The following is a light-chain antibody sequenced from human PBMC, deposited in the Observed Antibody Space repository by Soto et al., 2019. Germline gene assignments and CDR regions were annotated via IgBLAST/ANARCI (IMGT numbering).Light chain of an antibody. J-gene: IGKJ1*01. V-gene: IGKV1-5*03. Sequence: DIQMTQSPSTLSGSVGDRVTITCRASQTVSSFLSWYHQKPVEDPKRLIYKASTLKSGVPSRLSGSGSWTEFSLTTSSLQPYEFVTYYCQHYNSYSEAFGQGTKVDIK. CDR3: QHYNSYSEA. CDR2: KAS. CDR1: QTVSSF.